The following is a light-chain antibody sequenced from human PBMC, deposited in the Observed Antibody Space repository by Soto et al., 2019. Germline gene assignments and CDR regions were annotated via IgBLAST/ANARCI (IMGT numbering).Light chain of an antibody. CDR3: QQYNNWPPYT. Sequence: EILMTQSPATRSLSPVERAALSCRARQSVSSNLAWYQQNPGQAPRLLIYGASTRATGIPARFSGSGSGTEFTLTISSLQSEDFAVYYCQQYNNWPPYTFGQGTKVDIK. V-gene: IGKV3-15*01. CDR1: QSVSSN. CDR2: GAS. J-gene: IGKJ2*01.